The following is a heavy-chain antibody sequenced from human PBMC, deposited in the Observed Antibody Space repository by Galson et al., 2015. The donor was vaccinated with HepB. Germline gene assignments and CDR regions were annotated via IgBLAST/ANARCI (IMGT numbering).Heavy chain of an antibody. J-gene: IGHJ5*02. CDR3: ARGRQWLVQATVTPYDP. D-gene: IGHD6-19*01. Sequence: SLRLSCAASGFIFSTYAMSWVRQTPGKGLEWVSAISGSGANTYYADSVKGRFTNSRDNSKNTLYLQMNRLRAEDTAVYYCARGRQWLVQATVTPYDPWGQGTQVTVSS. CDR1: GFIFSTYA. CDR2: ISGSGANT. V-gene: IGHV3-23*01.